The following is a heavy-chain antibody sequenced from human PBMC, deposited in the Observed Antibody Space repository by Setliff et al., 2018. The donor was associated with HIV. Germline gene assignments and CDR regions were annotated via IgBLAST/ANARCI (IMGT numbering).Heavy chain of an antibody. V-gene: IGHV1-18*01. Sequence: ASVMVSCKASGYTFTNYGICWVRQAPGRGLEWMGWISPYNGKTKNDDKVQGRVTMTTDTSTNTAYMELRSLRYDDTAVYYCARGRGSQSYYYLDVWGKGTTVTVSS. D-gene: IGHD3-10*01. CDR1: GYTFTNYG. CDR3: ARGRGSQSYYYLDV. J-gene: IGHJ6*03. CDR2: ISPYNGKT.